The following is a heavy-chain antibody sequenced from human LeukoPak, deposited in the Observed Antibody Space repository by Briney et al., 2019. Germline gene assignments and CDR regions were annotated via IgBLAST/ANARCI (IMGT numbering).Heavy chain of an antibody. CDR2: ISGSGGSST. V-gene: IGHV3-23*01. CDR3: ARGYNYGLDY. D-gene: IGHD3-10*01. Sequence: GGSLRLSCAASGFIFSSYAMSWVRQAPGKGLEWVSSISGSGGSSTYYADSVKGRFTISRDNSKNTLYLQMNSLRAEDTAVYYCARGYNYGLDYWGQGTLVTVSS. CDR1: GFIFSSYA. J-gene: IGHJ4*02.